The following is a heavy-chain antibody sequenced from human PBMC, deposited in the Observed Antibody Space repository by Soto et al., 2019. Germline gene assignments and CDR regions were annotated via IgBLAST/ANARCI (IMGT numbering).Heavy chain of an antibody. J-gene: IGHJ3*02. D-gene: IGHD4-17*01. V-gene: IGHV3-48*01. CDR2: ISSSSRSR. CDR1: GFTFSTYS. Sequence: EVQLLESGGGLVQPGGSLRLSCAASGFTFSTYSMNWVRQAPGKGLEWITYISSSSRSRYYEDSVKGRFTISRDNGKNRLYLQMNGLRAENTAVYYCASAYGDYVDDAFDIWGRGTMVTVSS. CDR3: ASAYGDYVDDAFDI.